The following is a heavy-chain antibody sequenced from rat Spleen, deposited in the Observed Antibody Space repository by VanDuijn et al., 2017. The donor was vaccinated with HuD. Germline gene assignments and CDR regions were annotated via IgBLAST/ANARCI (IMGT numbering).Heavy chain of an antibody. CDR1: GCSLTNFH. CDR2: IWKDGST. D-gene: IGHD1-11*01. J-gene: IGHJ2*01. Sequence: QVQLKESRPGLVQASQTLSLTCAVSGCSLTNFHVSWVRQPPGKGLEWIGTIWKDGSTEYNAALKSRLSFSRDTSKGQVLLKSNSLQIEDTAIYFCASVNGGYYFDYWGQGVMVTVSS. CDR3: ASVNGGYYFDY. V-gene: IGHV2-15*01.